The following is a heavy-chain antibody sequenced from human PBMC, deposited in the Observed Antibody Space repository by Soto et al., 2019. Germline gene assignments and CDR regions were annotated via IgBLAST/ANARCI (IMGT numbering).Heavy chain of an antibody. Sequence: GGSLRLSCTASGFTFSNYWRHWVRKAPGKGLVWVSRIKSDGSITNYADSVKGRFTISRDNAKNTVYVEMNSLRAEDTAVYYCARGGRGGYYKDAWGKGTTVTV. CDR1: GFTFSNYW. CDR3: ARGGRGGYYKDA. D-gene: IGHD3-10*01. J-gene: IGHJ6*03. V-gene: IGHV3-74*01. CDR2: IKSDGSIT.